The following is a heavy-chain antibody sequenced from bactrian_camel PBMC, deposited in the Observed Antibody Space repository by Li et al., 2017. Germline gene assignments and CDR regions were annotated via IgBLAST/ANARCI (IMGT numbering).Heavy chain of an antibody. D-gene: IGHD2*01. CDR1: GNKHGSYS. CDR3: AAGPIPWRPGVVTSVLLSTIRH. V-gene: IGHV3S55*01. J-gene: IGHJ4*01. CDR2: IDTDGET. Sequence: HVQLVESGGDSVRAGGSLTVSCQRRGNKHGSYSMGWFRRAPGKEREGVAVIDTDGETRYVDSVTGRFTISRDSAKNTLYLRMNSLKPEDTAMYQCAAGPIPWRPGVVTSVLLSTIRHWGQGTQVTVS.